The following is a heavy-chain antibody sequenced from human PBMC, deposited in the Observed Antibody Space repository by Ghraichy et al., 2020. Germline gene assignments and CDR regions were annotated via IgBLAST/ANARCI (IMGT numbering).Heavy chain of an antibody. CDR1: GGSISSYY. J-gene: IGHJ4*02. CDR2: IYYSGST. CDR3: ARDTAMEGIDY. Sequence: TLSLTCTVSGGSISSYYWSWIRQPPGKGLEWIGYIYYSGSTNYNPSLKSRVTISVDTSKNQFSMKLSSVTAADTAVYYCARDTAMEGIDYWGQGTLVTVSS. V-gene: IGHV4-59*01. D-gene: IGHD5-18*01.